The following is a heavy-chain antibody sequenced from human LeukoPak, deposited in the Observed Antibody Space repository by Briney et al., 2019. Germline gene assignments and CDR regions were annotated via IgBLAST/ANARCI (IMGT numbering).Heavy chain of an antibody. V-gene: IGHV4-4*07. CDR1: GGSLSSYY. Sequence: PSETLSLTRPVSGGSLSSYYWSWIRQPAGKGLEWIGRIYTSGSTNYNPSLKSRVTMSVDTSKNQFSLKLSSVTAADTAVYYCARSTGVVIIPSYYYGMDVWGQGTTVTVSS. CDR3: ARSTGVVIIPSYYYGMDV. D-gene: IGHD3-3*01. J-gene: IGHJ6*02. CDR2: IYTSGST.